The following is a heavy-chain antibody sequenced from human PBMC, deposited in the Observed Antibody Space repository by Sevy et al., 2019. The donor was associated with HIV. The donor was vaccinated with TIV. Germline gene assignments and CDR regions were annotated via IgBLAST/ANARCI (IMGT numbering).Heavy chain of an antibody. J-gene: IGHJ6*02. Sequence: SETLSLTCTVSGGSISSYYWSWIRQPPGKGLEWVGYIYYSGSTNYNPSLKSRVTISVDTSKNQFSLKLSSVTAADTAGYYCARGYCSSTSRYYYYGMDVWGQGTTVTVSS. CDR3: ARGYCSSTSRYYYYGMDV. CDR1: GGSISSYY. V-gene: IGHV4-59*01. CDR2: IYYSGST. D-gene: IGHD2-2*01.